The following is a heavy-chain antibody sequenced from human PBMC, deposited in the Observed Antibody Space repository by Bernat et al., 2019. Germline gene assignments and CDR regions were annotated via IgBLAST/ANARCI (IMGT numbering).Heavy chain of an antibody. CDR1: GFTLSSYG. D-gene: IGHD5-18*01. CDR2: ISYDGSNK. Sequence: QVQLVESGGGVVQPGRSLRLSCAASGFTLSSYGMHWVRQAPGKGLEWVAVISYDGSNKYYADSVKGRFTISRDNSKNTLYLQMNSLRAEDTAVYYCAKETVKYSYGSNWFDPWGQGTLVTVSS. CDR3: AKETVKYSYGSNWFDP. V-gene: IGHV3-30*18. J-gene: IGHJ5*02.